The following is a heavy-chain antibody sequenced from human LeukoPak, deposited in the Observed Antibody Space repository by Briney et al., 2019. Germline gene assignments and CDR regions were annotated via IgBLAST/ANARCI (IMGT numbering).Heavy chain of an antibody. CDR2: IYHSGST. V-gene: IGHV4-30-2*01. Sequence: SETLSLTCAVSGGSISSGGYSWSWIRQPPGRGLEWIGYIYHSGSTYHNPSLKNSFTISLNRSKNQFSLKLSSVTAADTAVYYCAREVRDFDILTGYYKRYFDYWGQGTLVTVSS. J-gene: IGHJ4*02. D-gene: IGHD3-9*01. CDR3: AREVRDFDILTGYYKRYFDY. CDR1: GGSISSGGYS.